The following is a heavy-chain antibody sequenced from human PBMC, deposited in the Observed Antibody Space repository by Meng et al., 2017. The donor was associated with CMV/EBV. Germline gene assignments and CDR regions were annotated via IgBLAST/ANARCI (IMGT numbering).Heavy chain of an antibody. Sequence: GGSLRLSCAASGFTFSSYSMNWVRQAPGKGLEWVSSISSSSSYIYYADSVKGRFTVSRDNFKNTLDLQMNSLRVEDAATYYCAKLMGNTRVDHWGQGTQVTVSS. CDR2: ISSSSSYI. CDR1: GFTFSSYS. D-gene: IGHD1-1*01. CDR3: AKLMGNTRVDH. V-gene: IGHV3-21*04. J-gene: IGHJ5*02.